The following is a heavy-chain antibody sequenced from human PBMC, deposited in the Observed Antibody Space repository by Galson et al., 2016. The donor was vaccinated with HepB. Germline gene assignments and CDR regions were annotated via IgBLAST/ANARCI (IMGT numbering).Heavy chain of an antibody. CDR1: GFTFSIYG. V-gene: IGHV3-23*01. Sequence: SLRLSCAASGFTFSIYGMSWVRQAPGKGLEWVSGIRGSGGSTYYADSVKGRFTISRDTSKNTLYLQMNSLRAEDTAQYYCAKDLILNTGRAFDYWGQGTLVTVSS. D-gene: IGHD1-1*01. J-gene: IGHJ4*02. CDR3: AKDLILNTGRAFDY. CDR2: IRGSGGST.